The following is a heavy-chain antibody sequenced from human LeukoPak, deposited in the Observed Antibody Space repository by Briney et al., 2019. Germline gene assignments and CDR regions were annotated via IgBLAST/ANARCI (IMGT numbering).Heavy chain of an antibody. CDR1: GLSFSSHA. CDR2: ITGSGGST. CDR3: ARRPYSSSWYYFDC. V-gene: IGHV3-23*01. D-gene: IGHD6-13*01. J-gene: IGHJ4*02. Sequence: PGGSLRLSCVASGLSFSSHAMTWVRQTPGKGLEWVSGITGSGGSTYHAESVKGRFTISRDNAKNSLYLQMNSLRAEDTAVYYCARRPYSSSWYYFDCWGQGTLVTVSS.